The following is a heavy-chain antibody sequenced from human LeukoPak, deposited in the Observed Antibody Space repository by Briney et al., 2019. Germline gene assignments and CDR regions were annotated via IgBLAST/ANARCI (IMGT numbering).Heavy chain of an antibody. CDR2: INHSGST. Sequence: SSETLSLTCAVYGGSFSGYYWSWIRQPPGKGLEWIGEINHSGSTNYNPSLKSRVITSVDASKNQFSLKLSSVTAADTVVYYCARTSSWAVTRAFDYWGQGTLVTVSS. J-gene: IGHJ4*02. CDR1: GGSFSGYY. CDR3: ARTSSWAVTRAFDY. V-gene: IGHV4-34*01. D-gene: IGHD4-17*01.